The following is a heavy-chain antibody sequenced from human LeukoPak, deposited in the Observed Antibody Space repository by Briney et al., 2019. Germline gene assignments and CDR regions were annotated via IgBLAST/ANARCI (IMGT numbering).Heavy chain of an antibody. V-gene: IGHV4-59*01. D-gene: IGHD5-24*01. Sequence: PSETLSLTCTVSGGSISTYYWSWIRQPPGKGLEWIGYVYYAGLTNYNPSLKGRVTMSADTSKNQFSLRLTSVTAADTAIYYCAKERDEGALLGWFDPWGPGTLVTVSS. CDR2: VYYAGLT. CDR1: GGSISTYY. J-gene: IGHJ5*02. CDR3: AKERDEGALLGWFDP.